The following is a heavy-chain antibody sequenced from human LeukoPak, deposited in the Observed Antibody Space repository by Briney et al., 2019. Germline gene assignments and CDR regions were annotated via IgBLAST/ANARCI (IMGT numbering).Heavy chain of an antibody. CDR2: IYYSGST. J-gene: IGHJ5*02. CDR1: GGSISSGDYY. D-gene: IGHD2-2*01. CDR3: ARAGSDIVVVPNWFDP. Sequence: PSETLSLTCTVSGGSISSGDYYWSWIRQPPGKGLEWIGYIYYSGSTYYNPSLKSRVTISVDTSKNQFSLKLSSVTAADTAVYYCARAGSDIVVVPNWFDPWGQGTLVTVSS. V-gene: IGHV4-30-4*08.